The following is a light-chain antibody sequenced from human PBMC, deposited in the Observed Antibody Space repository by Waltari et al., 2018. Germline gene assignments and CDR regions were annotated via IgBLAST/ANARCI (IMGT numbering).Light chain of an antibody. V-gene: IGLV2-23*02. CDR3: CAYEGSDSWV. Sequence: QSALTPPASVSGSPGQSITIPCTGSSSDVGSYNLVSWYQQHPGKAPKLMIYEVNKRPLAVSYRFSGSKSGNTASLTISGLQAEDEADYYCCAYEGSDSWVFGGGTKLTVL. CDR1: SSDVGSYNL. CDR2: EVN. J-gene: IGLJ3*02.